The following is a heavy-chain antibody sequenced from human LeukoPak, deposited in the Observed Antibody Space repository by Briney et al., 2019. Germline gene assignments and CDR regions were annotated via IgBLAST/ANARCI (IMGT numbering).Heavy chain of an antibody. D-gene: IGHD3-22*01. CDR2: IYYSGST. J-gene: IGHJ4*02. V-gene: IGHV4-59*01. CDR1: GGSIATYY. CDR3: ARYYYDSSAFYNLDY. Sequence: KASETLSLTCTVSGGSIATYYWSWIRQPPGKGLEWIGYIYYSGSTNYNPSLKSRVTISLDTSKNQFSLKLSSVTAADTAVYYCARYYYDSSAFYNLDYWGQGTLVTVSS.